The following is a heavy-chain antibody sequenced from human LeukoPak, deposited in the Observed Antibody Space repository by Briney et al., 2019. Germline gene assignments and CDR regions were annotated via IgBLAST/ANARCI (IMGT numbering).Heavy chain of an antibody. CDR2: IYPGDSET. J-gene: IGHJ4*02. V-gene: IGHV5-51*01. CDR1: GYNFGKNW. Sequence: GESLQISCRGSGYNFGKNWIVWVRQMPGKGLESMGFIYPGDSETTYSPSFQDQVTISADYSTNTAFLQWNSLKASDTAVYYCARQGDDLDIDYWGQGTQVTVSS. CDR3: ARQGDDLDIDY. D-gene: IGHD1-1*01.